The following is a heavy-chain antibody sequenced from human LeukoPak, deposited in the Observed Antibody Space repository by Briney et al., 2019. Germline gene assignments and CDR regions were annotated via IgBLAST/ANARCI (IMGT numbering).Heavy chain of an antibody. Sequence: PGGSLRLSSAASGFTVSNNYMSWVRQAPGKGLEWVSVIYSGGSTYYADSVKGRFTISGDNSKNTLYLQMNSLRAEDTAVYYCARDSRQDYYDSSGYLWFAFDIWGQGTMVTVSS. J-gene: IGHJ3*02. D-gene: IGHD3-22*01. V-gene: IGHV3-53*01. CDR2: IYSGGST. CDR1: GFTVSNNY. CDR3: ARDSRQDYYDSSGYLWFAFDI.